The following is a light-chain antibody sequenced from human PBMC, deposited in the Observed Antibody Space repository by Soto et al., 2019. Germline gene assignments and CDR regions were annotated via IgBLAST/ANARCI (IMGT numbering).Light chain of an antibody. CDR1: SNDVGGYHY. J-gene: IGLJ1*01. Sequence: QSALTQPASVSGSPGQSITISCTGTSNDVGGYHYVSWYQQLPGKAPKLIIYYVTNRPSGVSYRFSGSKSGNTASLNISGLQAEDEADYYCSSLTSISTRVFGTGTKLTVL. V-gene: IGLV2-14*03. CDR3: SSLTSISTRV. CDR2: YVT.